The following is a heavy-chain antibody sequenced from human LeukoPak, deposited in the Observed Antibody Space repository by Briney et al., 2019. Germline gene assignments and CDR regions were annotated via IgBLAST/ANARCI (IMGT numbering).Heavy chain of an antibody. D-gene: IGHD6-19*01. CDR3: ARTHPGIAVADDAFDI. V-gene: IGHV3-21*01. J-gene: IGHJ3*02. Sequence: PGGSLRLSCAASGFTFSSYSMNWVRQAPGKGLEWVSSISSSSSYIYYADSVKGRFTISRDNAKNSLYLQMNSLRAEDTAVYYCARTHPGIAVADDAFDIWGQGTMVTVSS. CDR2: ISSSSSYI. CDR1: GFTFSSYS.